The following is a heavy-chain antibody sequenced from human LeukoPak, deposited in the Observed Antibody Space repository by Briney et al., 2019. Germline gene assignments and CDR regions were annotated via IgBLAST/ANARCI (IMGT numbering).Heavy chain of an antibody. D-gene: IGHD2-2*01. CDR3: ARAPLPTALNHYYYYGMDV. CDR1: GFTFSSYG. V-gene: IGHV3-33*01. CDR2: IWYDGSNK. J-gene: IGHJ6*02. Sequence: GGSLRLSCAASGFTFSSYGMRWVRQAPGKGLEWVAVIWYDGSNKYYADSVKGRFTISRDNSKNTLYLQMNSLRAEDTAVYYCARAPLPTALNHYYYYGMDVWGQGTTVTVSS.